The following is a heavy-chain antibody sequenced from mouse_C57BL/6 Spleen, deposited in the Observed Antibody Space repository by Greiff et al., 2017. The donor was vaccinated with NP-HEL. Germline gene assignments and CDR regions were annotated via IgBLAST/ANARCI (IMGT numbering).Heavy chain of an antibody. Sequence: QVQLQQSGPELVKPGASVKISCKASGYAFSSSWMNWVKQRPGKGLEWIGRIYPGDGDTNYNGKFKGKATLTADKSSSTAYMQLSSLTSEDSAVYFCARSGSSASFAYWGQGTLVTVSA. V-gene: IGHV1-82*01. CDR2: IYPGDGDT. D-gene: IGHD1-1*01. J-gene: IGHJ3*01. CDR3: ARSGSSASFAY. CDR1: GYAFSSSW.